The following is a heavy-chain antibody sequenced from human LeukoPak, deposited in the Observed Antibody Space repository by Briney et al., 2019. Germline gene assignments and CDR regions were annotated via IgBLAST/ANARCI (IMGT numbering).Heavy chain of an antibody. CDR2: IYYSGST. Sequence: SETLSLTCTVSGGSISSGGYYWSWIRQHPGKGLEWIGYIYYSGSTYYNPSLKSRVTISVDTSKNQFSLKLSSVTAADTAVYYCARDGRYSYGYGSFDCWGQGTLVTVSS. D-gene: IGHD5-18*01. CDR3: ARDGRYSYGYGSFDC. V-gene: IGHV4-31*03. CDR1: GGSISSGGYY. J-gene: IGHJ4*02.